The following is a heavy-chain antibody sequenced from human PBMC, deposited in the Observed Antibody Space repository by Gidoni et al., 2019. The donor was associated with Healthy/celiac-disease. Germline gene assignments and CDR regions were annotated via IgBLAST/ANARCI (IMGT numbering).Heavy chain of an antibody. CDR1: GGSISSYY. Sequence: HVQLQQSRPGLVKPSVTLSLPCPVSGGSISSYYWSWIRQPAGKGLEWIGRIYTSGSTNYNPSLKSRVTMSVDTSKNQFSLKLSSVTAADTAVYYCARSGYYLGWFDPWGQGTLVTVSS. CDR3: ARSGYYLGWFDP. J-gene: IGHJ5*02. V-gene: IGHV4-4*07. D-gene: IGHD3-3*01. CDR2: IYTSGST.